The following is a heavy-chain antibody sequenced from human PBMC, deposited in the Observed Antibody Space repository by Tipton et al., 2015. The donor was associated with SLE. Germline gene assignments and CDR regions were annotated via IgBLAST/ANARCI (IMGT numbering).Heavy chain of an antibody. D-gene: IGHD3-16*01. CDR3: ARQAGGEYHFDY. V-gene: IGHV3-48*03. CDR1: GFSFYSDE. J-gene: IGHJ4*02. CDR2: ISGRCSDI. Sequence: SLRLSCTVSGFSFYSDEMNWVRQAPGKGLEWLSYISGRCSDIYYADSVKDRFTISRDNAKNPLYLQMNSLRAEDTAVYYCARQAGGEYHFDYWGQGTLVTVSS.